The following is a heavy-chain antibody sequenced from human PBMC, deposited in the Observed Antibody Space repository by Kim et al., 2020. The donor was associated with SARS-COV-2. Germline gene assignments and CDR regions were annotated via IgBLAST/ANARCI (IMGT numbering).Heavy chain of an antibody. Sequence: GGSLRLSCVASGFTVSSNYMSWVRQASGKGLEWVAVIYSGGSTYYADSVKCRFTISRDNSKNTLYLQMNSLRAEDTAVYYCAREGGYSSSFDAFDIWGQGTMVTVSS. CDR2: IYSGGST. V-gene: IGHV3-66*01. CDR1: GFTVSSNY. J-gene: IGHJ3*02. CDR3: AREGGYSSSFDAFDI. D-gene: IGHD6-13*01.